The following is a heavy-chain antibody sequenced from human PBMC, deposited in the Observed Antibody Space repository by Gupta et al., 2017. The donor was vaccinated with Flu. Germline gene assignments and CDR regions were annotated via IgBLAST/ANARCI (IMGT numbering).Heavy chain of an antibody. CDR1: GYSISSGYY. D-gene: IGHD3-9*01. V-gene: IGHV4-38-2*01. CDR3: ARAPPDYDILTGYHIRLNHFDY. Sequence: QVQLQESGPGLVKPSETLSLTCAVSGYSISSGYYWGWIRQPPGKGLEWIGSIYHSGSTYYNPSLKSRVTISVDTSKNQFSLKLSSVTAADTAVYYCARAPPDYDILTGYHIRLNHFDYWGQGTLVTVSS. CDR2: IYHSGST. J-gene: IGHJ4*02.